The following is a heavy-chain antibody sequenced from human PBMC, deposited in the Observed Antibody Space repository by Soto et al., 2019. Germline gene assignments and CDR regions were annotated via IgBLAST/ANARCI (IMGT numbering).Heavy chain of an antibody. Sequence: GGSLRLSCAASGFTFSSYGMHWVRQAPGKGLEWVAVISYDGSNKYYADSVKGRFTISRDNSKNTLYLQMNSLRAEDTAVYYCAKVNSSGWSIDDAFDIWGQGTMVTVSS. CDR3: AKVNSSGWSIDDAFDI. J-gene: IGHJ3*02. V-gene: IGHV3-30*18. D-gene: IGHD6-19*01. CDR2: ISYDGSNK. CDR1: GFTFSSYG.